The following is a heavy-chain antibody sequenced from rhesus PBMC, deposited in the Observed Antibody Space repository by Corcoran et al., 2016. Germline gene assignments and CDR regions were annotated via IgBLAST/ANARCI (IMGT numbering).Heavy chain of an antibody. V-gene: IGHV4-127*01. CDR3: AREIQRVQCIDY. J-gene: IGHJ4*01. Sequence: QVQLQESGPGLVKPSETLSLTCAVSGYSISSGYGWSWIRQPPGKGQGWIGYFGGSSRSTNYNPSRKSRVTISKDTSKNQFYLKLSSVTAADTAVYYCAREIQRVQCIDYWGQGVLVTVSS. CDR2: FGGSSRST. CDR1: GYSISSGYG. D-gene: IGHD5-24*01.